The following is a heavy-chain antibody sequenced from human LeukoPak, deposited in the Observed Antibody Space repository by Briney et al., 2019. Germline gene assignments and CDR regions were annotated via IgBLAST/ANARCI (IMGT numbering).Heavy chain of an antibody. Sequence: PSQTLSLTCTVSGGSISSGDYYWSWIRQPPGKGLEWIGYIYYSGSTYYNPSLKSRATISVDTSKNQFSLKLSSVTAADTAVYYCARAILATIPYYFDYWGQGTLVTVSS. D-gene: IGHD5-24*01. CDR3: ARAILATIPYYFDY. CDR2: IYYSGST. J-gene: IGHJ4*02. CDR1: GGSISSGDYY. V-gene: IGHV4-30-4*08.